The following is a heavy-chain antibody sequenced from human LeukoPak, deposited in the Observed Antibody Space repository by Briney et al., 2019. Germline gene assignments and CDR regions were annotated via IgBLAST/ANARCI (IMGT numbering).Heavy chain of an antibody. CDR1: GGSISSYY. V-gene: IGHV4-4*07. D-gene: IGHD4-11*01. CDR2: IYTSGST. Sequence: PSETLTLTCTGSGGSISSYYWSWIRQPAGKGLEWIGRIYTSGSTNYNPSLKSRVTMSVDTSKNQFSLKLSSVTAADTAVYYCARVKTTDYYYYMDVWGKGTTVTVSS. CDR3: ARVKTTDYYYYMDV. J-gene: IGHJ6*03.